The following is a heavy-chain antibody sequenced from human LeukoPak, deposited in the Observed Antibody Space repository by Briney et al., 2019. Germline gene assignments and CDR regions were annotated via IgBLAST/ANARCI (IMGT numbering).Heavy chain of an antibody. D-gene: IGHD3-3*01. CDR3: ARDYRITIFGGLNWFDP. V-gene: IGHV3-33*08. J-gene: IGHJ5*02. Sequence: AGGSLRLSCAASGFTFSSYAMSWVRQAPGKGLEWVAIIWYDGSNKYYADSVKGRFTISRDNAKNSLYLQMNSLRAEDTAVYYCARDYRITIFGGLNWFDPWGQGTLVTVSS. CDR1: GFTFSSYA. CDR2: IWYDGSNK.